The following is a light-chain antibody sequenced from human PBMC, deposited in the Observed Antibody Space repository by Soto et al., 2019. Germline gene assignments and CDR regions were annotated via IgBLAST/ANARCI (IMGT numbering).Light chain of an antibody. CDR1: SSDIGAYNY. CDR2: DVS. Sequence: QSVLTQPASVSGSPGQSITISCTGTSSDIGAYNYVSWYQQHPGKAPKLMIYDVSNRPSGVSNRFSGSKSGHTASLTISGLQAEDEADYYCSSYTGSSTVVFGGGTKLTVL. CDR3: SSYTGSSTVV. V-gene: IGLV2-14*01. J-gene: IGLJ2*01.